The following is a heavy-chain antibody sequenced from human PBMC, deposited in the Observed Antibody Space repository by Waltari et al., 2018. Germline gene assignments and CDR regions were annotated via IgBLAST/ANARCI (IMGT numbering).Heavy chain of an antibody. J-gene: IGHJ4*02. V-gene: IGHV3-64*01. CDR2: ISSNGGST. CDR1: GFTLSSYA. Sequence: EVQLVESGGGLVQPGGSLRLSCAASGFTLSSYAMHWVRQAPGKGREYVSAISSNGGSTYYANSVKGRFTISRDNSKNTLYLQMGSLRAEDMAVYYCARDGGSSGYDYWGQVTLVTVSS. D-gene: IGHD6-19*01. CDR3: ARDGGSSGYDY.